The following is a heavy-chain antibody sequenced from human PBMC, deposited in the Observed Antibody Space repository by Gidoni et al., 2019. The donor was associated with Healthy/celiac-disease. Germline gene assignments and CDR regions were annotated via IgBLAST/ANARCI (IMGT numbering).Heavy chain of an antibody. J-gene: IGHJ4*02. Sequence: QVQLVESVGGVVQPGRSLRLPCAASGFTFSSYGMHWVRKAPGKGLEWVAVISYDGSNKYYADSVKGRFTISRDNSKNTLYLQMNSLRAEDTAVYYCAKDAEGYFDYWGQGTLVTVSS. CDR2: ISYDGSNK. CDR1: GFTFSSYG. CDR3: AKDAEGYFDY. V-gene: IGHV3-30*18.